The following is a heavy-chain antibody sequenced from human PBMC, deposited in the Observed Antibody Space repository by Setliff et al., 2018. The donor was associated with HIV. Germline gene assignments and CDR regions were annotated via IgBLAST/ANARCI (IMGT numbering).Heavy chain of an antibody. J-gene: IGHJ4*02. CDR1: GYSISSGYY. Sequence: SETLSLTCAVSGYSISSGYYWGWIRQPPGKGLEWIGSIYHSGSTYYNPSLKSRVTISVDTSKNQFSQKLSSVTAADTAVYYCARQIAVAATPHYFDYWGQGTLVTVSS. CDR3: ARQIAVAATPHYFDY. D-gene: IGHD6-19*01. V-gene: IGHV4-38-2*01. CDR2: IYHSGST.